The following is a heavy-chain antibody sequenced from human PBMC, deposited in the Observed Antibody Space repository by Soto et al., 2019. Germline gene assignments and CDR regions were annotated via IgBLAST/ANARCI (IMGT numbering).Heavy chain of an antibody. CDR2: IYYSGST. J-gene: IGHJ5*02. V-gene: IGHV4-30-4*01. D-gene: IGHD2-21*02. Sequence: TLSLSCTVCGDSISRGDYYWSFNRQPPGKGLEWIGYIYYSGSTYYNLSLKSRVTISVDTSKNQFSLKLSSVTAADTAVYYCARAMVVTQNWFDPWGQGTLVTVSS. CDR1: GDSISRGDYY. CDR3: ARAMVVTQNWFDP.